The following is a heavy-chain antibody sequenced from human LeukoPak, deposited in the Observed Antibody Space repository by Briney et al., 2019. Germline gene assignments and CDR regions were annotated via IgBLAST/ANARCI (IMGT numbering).Heavy chain of an antibody. J-gene: IGHJ4*02. CDR3: AKDWIQFNRVFDCFDS. Sequence: PGGSLRLSCATSGFPFETNAMSWVRQAPGKGLEWVASIGNTETFYADAVTGRFTTSRDNSKTTVNLQMNRLRVEDTAIYYCAKDWIQFNRVFDCFDSWGQGTLVTVSS. V-gene: IGHV3-23*01. CDR1: GFPFETNA. CDR2: IGNTET. D-gene: IGHD5-18*01.